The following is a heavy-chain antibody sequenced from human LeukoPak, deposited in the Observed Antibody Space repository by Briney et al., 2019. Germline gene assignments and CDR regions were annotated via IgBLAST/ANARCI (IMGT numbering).Heavy chain of an antibody. D-gene: IGHD6-6*01. J-gene: IGHJ4*02. Sequence: ASVNVSCKASVYTFTSYYMHGVRHARAQGREWMGIINPSGGSTRYAQKFQRRVTMTSDTSTSTVYMELSSLRSEDASVYYCARNAAREFYDYWGQGTLVTVSS. CDR3: ARNAAREFYDY. CDR2: INPSGGST. CDR1: VYTFTSYY. V-gene: IGHV1-46*03.